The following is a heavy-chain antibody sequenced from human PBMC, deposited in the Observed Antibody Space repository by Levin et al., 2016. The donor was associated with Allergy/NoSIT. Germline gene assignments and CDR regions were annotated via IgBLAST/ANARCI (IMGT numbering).Heavy chain of an antibody. CDR3: ARAGGNWGSDYWYFDL. Sequence: WIRQPPGKGLEWIGYIYYSGSTNYNPSLKSRVTISVDTSKNQFSLKLSSVTAADTAVYYCARAGGNWGSDYWYFDLWGRGTLVTVSS. CDR2: IYYSGST. V-gene: IGHV4-59*01. J-gene: IGHJ2*01. D-gene: IGHD7-27*01.